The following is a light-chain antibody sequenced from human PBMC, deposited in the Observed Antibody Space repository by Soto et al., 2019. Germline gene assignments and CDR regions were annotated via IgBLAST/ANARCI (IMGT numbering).Light chain of an antibody. J-gene: IGKJ5*01. CDR3: QQYNNWPT. V-gene: IGKV1-33*01. CDR1: QDINKY. Sequence: TKSPSSLSASVGDRVTITCQASQDINKYLNWYQQKPGKAPKLLIYGASSLQSGVPSRFSGSGSGTEFTLTISSLQSEDFAVYYCQQYNNWPTFGQGTRLEI. CDR2: GAS.